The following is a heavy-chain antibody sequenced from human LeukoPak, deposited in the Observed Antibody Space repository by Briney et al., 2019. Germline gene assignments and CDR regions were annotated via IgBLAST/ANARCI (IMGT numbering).Heavy chain of an antibody. V-gene: IGHV3-53*01. CDR3: AKDLGGNLDY. CDR1: GVTVSSNH. D-gene: IGHD1-14*01. Sequence: GGSLRLSCVVSGVTVSSNHMSWVRQAPGKGLEWVSVIYSGGSTNYADSVKGRFTISRDNSKNTLYLQMNSLRAEDTAVYYCAKDLGGNLDYWGQGTLVTVSS. CDR2: IYSGGST. J-gene: IGHJ4*02.